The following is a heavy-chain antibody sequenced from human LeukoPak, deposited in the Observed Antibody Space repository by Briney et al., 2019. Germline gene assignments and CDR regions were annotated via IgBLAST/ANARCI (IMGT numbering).Heavy chain of an antibody. D-gene: IGHD2-15*01. CDR1: GYTFTSYD. J-gene: IGHJ4*02. CDR3: ARAGGYCGRISCPYYFDY. Sequence: ASVKVSCKASGYTFTSYDINWVRQATGQGLEWMGWMNPNSGNTGYAQKFQGRVTMTRNTSISTAYMELSSLRSEDTAVYYCARAGGYCGRISCPYYFDYWGQGSLVAVAS. CDR2: MNPNSGNT. V-gene: IGHV1-8*01.